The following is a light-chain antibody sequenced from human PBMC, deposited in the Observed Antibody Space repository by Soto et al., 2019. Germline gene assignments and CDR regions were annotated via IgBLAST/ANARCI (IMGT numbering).Light chain of an antibody. CDR3: QQYNSYSPYT. J-gene: IGKJ2*01. CDR1: QSISSW. Sequence: DIQMTQSPSTLSASVGDRVTITCRASQSISSWLAWYQQKPGKAPKLLIYDASSLESGVPSRFSGSGSGTEVALTISSLQPDDCATYYCQQYNSYSPYTFGQGTKLEIK. V-gene: IGKV1-5*01. CDR2: DAS.